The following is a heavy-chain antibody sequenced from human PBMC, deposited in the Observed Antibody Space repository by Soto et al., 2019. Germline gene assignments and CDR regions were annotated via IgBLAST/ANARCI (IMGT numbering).Heavy chain of an antibody. CDR1: GGSISSSSYY. V-gene: IGHV4-39*01. Sequence: SETLSLTCTVSGGSISSSSYYWGWIRQPPGKGLEWIGSIYYSGSTCYNPSLKSRVTISVDTSKNQFSLKLSSVTAADTAVYYCASRYYDYVWGSYRYRFGAFDIWGQGTMVTVSS. D-gene: IGHD3-16*02. CDR3: ASRYYDYVWGSYRYRFGAFDI. J-gene: IGHJ3*02. CDR2: IYYSGST.